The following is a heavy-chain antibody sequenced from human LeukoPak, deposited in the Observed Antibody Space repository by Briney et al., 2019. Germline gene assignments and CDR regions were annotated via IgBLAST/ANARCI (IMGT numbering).Heavy chain of an antibody. CDR1: GFTFSSYA. V-gene: IGHV3-23*01. CDR3: AKDSGYDLLLDY. J-gene: IGHJ4*02. D-gene: IGHD5-12*01. Sequence: GGSLRLSCAASGFTFSSYAMSWVRQAPGKGLEWVSAISGSGGSTYYADSVKGRFTISRDNSKNTLYLQMSSLGAEDTAVYYCAKDSGYDLLLDYWGQGTLVTVSS. CDR2: ISGSGGST.